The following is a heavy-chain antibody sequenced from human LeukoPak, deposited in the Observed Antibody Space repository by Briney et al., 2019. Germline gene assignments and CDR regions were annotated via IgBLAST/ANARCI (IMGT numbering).Heavy chain of an antibody. V-gene: IGHV3-23*01. Sequence: GGSLRLSCAASGFAFSSFAMGWVRQSPGKGLEWLSTTNCCGNTTFYSDSVKGRFTISRDNSKNTLYLHMDSLRPDDTAMYYCTKELHVAVAVADYYYFYMDVWGRGTAVTVSS. CDR1: GFAFSSFA. CDR2: TNCCGNTT. D-gene: IGHD6-19*01. J-gene: IGHJ6*03. CDR3: TKELHVAVAVADYYYFYMDV.